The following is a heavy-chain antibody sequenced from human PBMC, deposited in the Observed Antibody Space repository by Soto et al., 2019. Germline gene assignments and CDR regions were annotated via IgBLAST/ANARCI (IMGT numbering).Heavy chain of an antibody. CDR3: ARAGSPFHSDSTGYWGFDY. CDR1: GFTFSDHQ. J-gene: IGHJ4*02. D-gene: IGHD3-9*01. V-gene: IGHV3-53*01. CDR2: IYSSGTT. Sequence: EVQLVESGGGLIQPGGSLRLSCAASGFTFSDHQMNWVRQAPGRGLEWVSVIYSSGTTYYGDSVKGRFTISRYNSKNTLYLQMNSLRTEDTALYYCARAGSPFHSDSTGYWGFDYWGQGTLVTVSS.